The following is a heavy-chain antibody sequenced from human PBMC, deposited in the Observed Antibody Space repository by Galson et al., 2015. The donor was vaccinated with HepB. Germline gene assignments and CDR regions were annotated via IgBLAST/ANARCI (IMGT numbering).Heavy chain of an antibody. D-gene: IGHD6-6*01. J-gene: IGHJ6*02. V-gene: IGHV1-18*01. CDR1: GYTFTRYG. CDR2: ISAYNGNT. CDR3: ARDWGIAARRVKGYYGMDV. Sequence: SVKVSCKASGYTFTRYGISWVRQAPGQGLEWMGWISAYNGNTNYAQKLRGRVTMTTDTSTSTAYMELRSLRSDDTAVYYCARDWGIAARRVKGYYGMDVWGQGTTVTVSS.